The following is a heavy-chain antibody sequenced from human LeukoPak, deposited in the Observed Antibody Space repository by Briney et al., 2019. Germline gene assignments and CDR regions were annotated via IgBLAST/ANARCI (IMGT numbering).Heavy chain of an antibody. Sequence: SETLSLTCTVSGGSVNSGNYYWSWIRQPAGKGLEWIGRIYTSGSTNYNPSLKSRVTMPVDTSKNQFSLKLSSVTAADTAVYYCARIERKYYYDSSGYYYGDNYYYYMDVWGKGTTVTVSS. J-gene: IGHJ6*03. D-gene: IGHD3-22*01. CDR2: IYTSGST. CDR3: ARIERKYYYDSSGYYYGDNYYYYMDV. CDR1: GGSVNSGNYY. V-gene: IGHV4-61*02.